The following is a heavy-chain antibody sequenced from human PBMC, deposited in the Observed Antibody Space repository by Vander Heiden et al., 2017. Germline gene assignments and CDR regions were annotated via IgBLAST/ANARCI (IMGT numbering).Heavy chain of an antibody. CDR2: ISWNSDSM. D-gene: IGHD3-9*01. Sequence: EVQLVESGGGLVQPGRSLRLSCAASGFTFDDYAMHWVRQAPGKGLEWVSGISWNSDSMDYADSVKGRFTISRDNAKNSLYLQMSSLRAEDTALYYCAIDAHYDILTGYVDYWGQGTLVTVYS. CDR1: GFTFDDYA. V-gene: IGHV3-9*01. J-gene: IGHJ4*02. CDR3: AIDAHYDILTGYVDY.